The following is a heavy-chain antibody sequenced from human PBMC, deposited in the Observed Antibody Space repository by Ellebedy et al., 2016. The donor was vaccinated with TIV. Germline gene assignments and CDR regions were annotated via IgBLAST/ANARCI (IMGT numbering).Heavy chain of an antibody. J-gene: IGHJ4*02. CDR1: GYTFTSYA. D-gene: IGHD2-8*01. CDR3: ARGGVGRYCTNGVCLQALDY. V-gene: IGHV1-3*01. Sequence: ASVKVSCKASGYTFTSYAMHWVRQAPGQRLEWMGWINAGNGNTKYSQTFQGRVTITRDTSASTAYMELSSLRSEDTAVYYCARGGVGRYCTNGVCLQALDYWGQGTLVTVSS. CDR2: INAGNGNT.